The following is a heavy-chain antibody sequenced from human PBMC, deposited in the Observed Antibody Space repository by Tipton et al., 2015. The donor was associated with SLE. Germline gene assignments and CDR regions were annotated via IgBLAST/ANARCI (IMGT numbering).Heavy chain of an antibody. Sequence: GLVKPSETLSLTCTVSGGSISGHYWSWIRQPPGKGLEWIGYIFDSGSTNYNPSLQSRVTISVDTSKNHFSLNLTSVAAADTAVYYCARVDSSNWYVDYWGQGTPVTVSS. D-gene: IGHD3-22*01. V-gene: IGHV4-59*11. CDR1: GGSISGHY. CDR2: IFDSGST. CDR3: ARVDSSNWYVDY. J-gene: IGHJ4*02.